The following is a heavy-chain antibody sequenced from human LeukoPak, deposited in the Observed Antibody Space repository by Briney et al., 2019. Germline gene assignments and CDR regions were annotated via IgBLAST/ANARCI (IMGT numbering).Heavy chain of an antibody. V-gene: IGHV3-30*04. Sequence: TGGSLRLSCAASGFTFSSYAMHWVRQAPGKGLEWVAVISYDGSNKYYADSVKGRFTISRDNSKNTLYLQMNSLRAEDTAVYYCASLMAAEDYWGQGTLVTVSS. D-gene: IGHD2-8*01. CDR1: GFTFSSYA. CDR2: ISYDGSNK. J-gene: IGHJ4*02. CDR3: ASLMAAEDY.